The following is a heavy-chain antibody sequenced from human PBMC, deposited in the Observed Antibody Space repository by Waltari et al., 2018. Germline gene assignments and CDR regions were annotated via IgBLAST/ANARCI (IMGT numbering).Heavy chain of an antibody. V-gene: IGHV3-7*03. J-gene: IGHJ4*02. D-gene: IGHD1-1*01. CDR2: IKQDGSEK. CDR3: ARLWNGPDC. Sequence: EVQLVESGGGLVQPGESLRLSCAASGFTFRGNWMTWVRQAPGKGLEWVANIKQDGSEKNYVDSVKGRFTISRDNARNSLYLQMNSLRAEDTAVYYCARLWNGPDCWGQGTLVTVSS. CDR1: GFTFRGNW.